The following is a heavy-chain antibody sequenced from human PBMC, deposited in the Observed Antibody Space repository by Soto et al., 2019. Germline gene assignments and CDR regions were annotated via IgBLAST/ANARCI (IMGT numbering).Heavy chain of an antibody. V-gene: IGHV3-23*01. D-gene: IGHD3-10*01. Sequence: EVQLLDSGGGLVQPGGSLRLSCAASGFTFSVYALTWVRQAPGKGLEWVSSISGGGDATFYADSVKGRFPISSDNSKNTLYLQMNTLRAEDTAVYYCARKVSGSTGRPDLWYFDLWGRGTLVTVSS. CDR3: ARKVSGSTGRPDLWYFDL. J-gene: IGHJ2*01. CDR2: ISGGGDAT. CDR1: GFTFSVYA.